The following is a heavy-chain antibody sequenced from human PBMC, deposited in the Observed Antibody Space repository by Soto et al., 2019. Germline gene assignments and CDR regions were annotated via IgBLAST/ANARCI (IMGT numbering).Heavy chain of an antibody. J-gene: IGHJ4*02. CDR3: ARRFFRGGNCPGIGFDY. CDR1: GFTFSNHD. V-gene: IGHV3-13*01. D-gene: IGHD2-21*02. CDR2: VGTVGDI. Sequence: VGSLRLSCAASGFTFSNHDMHWFRQVTGKGLEWVSGVGTVGDIYYSGSVKGRFTVSRENARNSFYLQMNSLRAGDTAVYYCARRFFRGGNCPGIGFDYWGQGTLVTVSS.